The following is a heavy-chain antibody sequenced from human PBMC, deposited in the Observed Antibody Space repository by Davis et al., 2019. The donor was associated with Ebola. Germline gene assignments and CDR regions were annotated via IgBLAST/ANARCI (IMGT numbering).Heavy chain of an antibody. CDR3: ARVVSGY. CDR1: GFTFSSHW. CDR2: IKQDGSEK. D-gene: IGHD6-25*01. Sequence: GGSLRLSCAASGFTFSSHWMSWVRQAPEKGLEWVANIKQDGSEKYYVDSVKGRFIISRDNARNSLYLQMNSLKTEDTAVYYCARVVSGYWGQGTLVSVSS. J-gene: IGHJ4*02. V-gene: IGHV3-7*03.